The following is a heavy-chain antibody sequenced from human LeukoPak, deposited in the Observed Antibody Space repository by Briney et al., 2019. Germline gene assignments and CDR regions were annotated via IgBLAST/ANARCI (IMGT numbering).Heavy chain of an antibody. CDR2: IYYSGST. CDR3: ARGDYCSSTSCYSSGSGENWFDP. J-gene: IGHJ5*02. Sequence: PSETLPLTCTVSGGSISSSSYYWGWIRQPPGKGLEWIGSIYYSGSTYYNPSLKSRVTISVDTSKNQFSLKLSSVTAADTAVYYCARGDYCSSTSCYSSGSGENWFDPWGQGTLVTVSS. V-gene: IGHV4-39*07. D-gene: IGHD2-2*01. CDR1: GGSISSSSYY.